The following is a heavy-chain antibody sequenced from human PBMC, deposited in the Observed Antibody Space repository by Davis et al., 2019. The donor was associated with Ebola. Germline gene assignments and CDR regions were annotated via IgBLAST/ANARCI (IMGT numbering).Heavy chain of an antibody. CDR3: ARVRGFYDSSGYYGAFDY. J-gene: IGHJ4*02. CDR2: IYSGGST. D-gene: IGHD3-22*01. CDR1: GFTFSSYS. Sequence: GGSLRLSCAASGFTFSSYSMNWVRQAPGKGLEWVSVIYSGGSTYYADSVKGRFTISRDNSKNTLYLQMNSLRAEDTAVYYCARVRGFYDSSGYYGAFDYWGQGTLVTVSS. V-gene: IGHV3-53*01.